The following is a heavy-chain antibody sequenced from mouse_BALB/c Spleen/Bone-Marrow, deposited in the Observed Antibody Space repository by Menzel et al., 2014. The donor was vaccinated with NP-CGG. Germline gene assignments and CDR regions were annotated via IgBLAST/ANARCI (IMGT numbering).Heavy chain of an antibody. CDR3: AREGYDGQMEY. CDR2: ISSGGSYT. Sequence: DVHLVDSGGGLVKPGGSLKLSCAASGFTFSSYAMSWVRQAPEKRLEWVAEISSGGSYTNYPDTVTGRFTISRDNDKNTLCPEMKSLRPEDEDMYYCAREGYDGQMEYWGQGTSVTVSS. V-gene: IGHV5-9-4*01. J-gene: IGHJ4*01. D-gene: IGHD2-2*01. CDR1: GFTFSSYA.